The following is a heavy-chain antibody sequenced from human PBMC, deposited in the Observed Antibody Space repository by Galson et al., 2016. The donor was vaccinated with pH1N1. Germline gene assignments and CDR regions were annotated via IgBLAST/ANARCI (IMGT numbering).Heavy chain of an antibody. CDR2: IYWNDDK. Sequence: PALVKPTQTLTLTCTFSGFSLSTSGVGVGWIRQPPGKALEWLALIYWNDDKRYGPSLKSRLTITKDTSKNQVVLTMTNMEPVDTATYYCAHSLYGDYVGWFDPWGQGTLVTVSS. V-gene: IGHV2-5*01. J-gene: IGHJ5*02. CDR3: AHSLYGDYVGWFDP. CDR1: GFSLSTSGVG. D-gene: IGHD4-17*01.